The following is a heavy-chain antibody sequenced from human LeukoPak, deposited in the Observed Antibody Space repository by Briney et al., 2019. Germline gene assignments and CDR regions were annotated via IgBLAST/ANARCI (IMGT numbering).Heavy chain of an antibody. CDR3: AKARTWLVSTFDY. CDR1: GFTFSSYA. CDR2: ISGSGGST. Sequence: GGSLRLSCAASGFTFSSYAMSWVRQAPGKGLEWVSAISGSGGSTYYADSVKGRFIISRDNSKNTLYLQMNSLRAEDTAVYYCAKARTWLVSTFDYWGQGTLVTVSS. J-gene: IGHJ4*02. D-gene: IGHD6-19*01. V-gene: IGHV3-23*01.